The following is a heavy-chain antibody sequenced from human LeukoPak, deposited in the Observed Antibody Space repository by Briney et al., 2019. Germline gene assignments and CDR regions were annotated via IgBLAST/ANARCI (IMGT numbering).Heavy chain of an antibody. J-gene: IGHJ3*02. V-gene: IGHV4-59*01. D-gene: IGHD6-13*01. CDR3: ARGRDSSSWNDAFDI. CDR1: GGSISSYY. Sequence: PSETLSLTCTVSGGSISSYYWSWIRQPPGKGLEWIGYIYYSGSTNYNPSLKSRVPISVDTSKNQFSLKLSSVTAADTAVYYCARGRDSSSWNDAFDIWGQGTMVTVYS. CDR2: IYYSGST.